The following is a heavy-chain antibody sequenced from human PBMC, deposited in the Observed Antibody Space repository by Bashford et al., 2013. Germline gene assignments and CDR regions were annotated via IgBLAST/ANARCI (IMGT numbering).Heavy chain of an antibody. CDR1: GYTLTELS. CDR2: FDPEDGET. V-gene: IGHV1-24*01. CDR3: ARDATIFGVLCMDV. D-gene: IGHD3-3*01. J-gene: IGHJ6*02. Sequence: ASVKVSCKVSGYTLTELSMHWVRQAPGKGLEWMGGFDPEDGETIYAQKFQGRVTITADESSNTAYMELSSLRSEDTAVYYCARDATIFGVLCMDVWGQGTTVTVSS.